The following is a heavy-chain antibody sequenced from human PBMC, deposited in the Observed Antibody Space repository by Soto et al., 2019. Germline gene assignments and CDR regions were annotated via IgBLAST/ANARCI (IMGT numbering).Heavy chain of an antibody. J-gene: IGHJ6*02. CDR1: GGSISSYY. Sequence: SETLSLTCTVSGGSISSYYWSWIRQPPGKGLEWIGYIYYSGSTNYNPSLKSRVTISVDTSKNQFSLKLSSVTAADTAVYYCARRHYYGSGTYAGFYYYALDVWGQGTTVTVSS. D-gene: IGHD3-10*01. V-gene: IGHV4-59*01. CDR2: IYYSGST. CDR3: ARRHYYGSGTYAGFYYYALDV.